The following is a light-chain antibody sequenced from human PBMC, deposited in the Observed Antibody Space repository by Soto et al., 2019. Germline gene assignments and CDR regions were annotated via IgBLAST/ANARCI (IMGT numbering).Light chain of an antibody. V-gene: IGKV4-1*01. Sequence: DIVMTQSPDSLAVSLCESATINCKSSQNLLYSSNNKTYLAWYQQKPGQPPKLLIYWASTRASGVPDRFSGSGSGTDFTLTISSLQAEDVAVYYCQQYDRTPLTFGGGTKVEIK. CDR3: QQYDRTPLT. CDR2: WAS. J-gene: IGKJ4*01. CDR1: QNLLYSSNNKTY.